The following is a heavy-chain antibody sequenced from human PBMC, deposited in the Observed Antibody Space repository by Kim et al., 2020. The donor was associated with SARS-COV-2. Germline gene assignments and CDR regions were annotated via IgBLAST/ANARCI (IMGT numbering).Heavy chain of an antibody. V-gene: IGHV3-23*01. CDR2: VISGGSSI. Sequence: GGSLRLSCAASGFTFNGYDLNWVRQGPGKGLEWVSYVISGGSSIYYADSVKGRFTISRDNSKNMLYLEMNSLRAEDTAIYYCARGRGGGATDCDYDGQG. CDR1: GFTFNGYD. CDR3: ARGRGGGATDCDY. J-gene: IGHJ4*02. D-gene: IGHD1-26*01.